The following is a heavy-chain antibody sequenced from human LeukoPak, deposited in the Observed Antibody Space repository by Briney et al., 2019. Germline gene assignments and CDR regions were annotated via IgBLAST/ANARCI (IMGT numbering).Heavy chain of an antibody. CDR1: GFTVSSNY. CDR3: ARGGLLWFGELLGGPYYFDY. V-gene: IGHV3-66*01. D-gene: IGHD3-10*01. Sequence: GGSLRLSCAASGFTVSSNYMSWVRQAPGKGLEWVSVIYSGGSTYYAGSVKGRFTISRDNSKNTLYLQMNSPRAEDTAVYYCARGGLLWFGELLGGPYYFDYWGQGILVTASS. CDR2: IYSGGST. J-gene: IGHJ4*02.